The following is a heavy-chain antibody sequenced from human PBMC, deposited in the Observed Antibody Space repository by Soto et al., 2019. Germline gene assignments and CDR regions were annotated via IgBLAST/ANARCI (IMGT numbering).Heavy chain of an antibody. CDR1: GGTFCSYT. Sequence: SVKVSCKASGGTFCSYTISWVRQAPGQGLEWMGRIIPILGIANYAQKFQGRVTITADKSTSTAYMELSSLRSEDTAVYYCAREEVATNVYNWFDPWGQGTLVTVSS. J-gene: IGHJ5*02. V-gene: IGHV1-69*04. CDR3: AREEVATNVYNWFDP. D-gene: IGHD5-12*01. CDR2: IIPILGIA.